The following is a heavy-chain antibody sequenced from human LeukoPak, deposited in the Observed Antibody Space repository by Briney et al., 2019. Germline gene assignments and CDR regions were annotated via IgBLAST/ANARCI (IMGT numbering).Heavy chain of an antibody. CDR1: GFTFSSYA. V-gene: IGHV3-64*01. Sequence: GGSLRLSCAASGFTFSSYAMHWVRQAPGKGLEYVAAISTNGDSTYYANSVKGRFTISRDNSKNTLYLQMGNLRVEDMAVYYCARWGSTSCYDYWGQGTLVTVSS. CDR2: ISTNGDST. CDR3: ARWGSTSCYDY. J-gene: IGHJ4*02. D-gene: IGHD2-2*01.